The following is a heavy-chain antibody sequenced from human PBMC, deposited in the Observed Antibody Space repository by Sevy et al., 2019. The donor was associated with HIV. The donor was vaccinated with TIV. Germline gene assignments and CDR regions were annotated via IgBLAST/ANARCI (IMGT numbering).Heavy chain of an antibody. CDR2: MKEDGSDK. V-gene: IGHV3-7*01. CDR3: VGEGVGGYSYSLDC. D-gene: IGHD5-18*01. J-gene: IGHJ4*02. CDR1: GFTFSVYW. Sequence: GGSLRLSCAASGFTFSVYWMSWVRQAPGKGLEWVATMKEDGSDKDYVDSVKGRFTISRDNAKNSLYLQMNSLGAEDTAVYYGVGEGVGGYSYSLDCWGQGTLVTVSS.